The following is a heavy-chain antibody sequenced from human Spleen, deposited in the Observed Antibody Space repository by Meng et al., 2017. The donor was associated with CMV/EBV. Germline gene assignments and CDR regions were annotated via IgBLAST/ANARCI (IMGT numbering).Heavy chain of an antibody. CDR3: ASLYGSGF. Sequence: LRLSCAASGFTVSSYWMHWVRQAPGKGLVWVSRINSDGSSTSYADSVKGRFTISRDNAKNSLYLHMNSLRAEDSGVYYCASLYGSGFWGQGTLVTVSS. CDR1: GFTVSSYW. V-gene: IGHV3-74*01. CDR2: INSDGSST. D-gene: IGHD3-10*01. J-gene: IGHJ4*02.